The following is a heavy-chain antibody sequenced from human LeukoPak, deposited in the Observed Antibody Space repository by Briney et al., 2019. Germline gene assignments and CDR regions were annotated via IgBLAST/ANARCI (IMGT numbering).Heavy chain of an antibody. CDR1: GFTFSSYS. D-gene: IGHD1-26*01. V-gene: IGHV3-48*04. J-gene: IGHJ3*02. CDR2: ISSSSSTI. CDR3: ARLGARDAFDI. Sequence: GGSLRLSCAASGFTFSSYSMNWVRQAPGKGLEWVSYISSSSSTIYYADSVKGRFTISRDNAKNSLYLQMNSLRAEDTAVYYCARLGARDAFDIWGQGTMVTVSS.